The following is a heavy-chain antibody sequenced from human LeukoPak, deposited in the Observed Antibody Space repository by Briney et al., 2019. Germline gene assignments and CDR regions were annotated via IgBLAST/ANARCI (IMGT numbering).Heavy chain of an antibody. D-gene: IGHD1-26*01. CDR1: GFAVSSNY. J-gene: IGHJ4*02. CDR3: AKDSYSGSSYDY. V-gene: IGHV3-66*01. CDR2: ISGVGST. Sequence: GGSLRLSCAASGFAVSSNYMSWVRQAPGKGLEWVSSISGVGSTSYADSVKGRFTISRDNSRSTLYLLMDSLRAEDTAVYYCAKDSYSGSSYDYWGQGTLVTVSS.